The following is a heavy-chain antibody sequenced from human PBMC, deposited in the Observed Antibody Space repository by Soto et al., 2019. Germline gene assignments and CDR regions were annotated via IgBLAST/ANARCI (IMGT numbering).Heavy chain of an antibody. J-gene: IGHJ4*02. CDR1: GFTFSDYS. CDR2: ISSIGSAI. CDR3: ARDRRYYYSSGSYYPYFDY. Sequence: GSLRLSCAASGFTFSDYSMSWIRQAPGKGLEWVSYISSIGSAIYYVDSVKGRFTISRDNSKNSLYLQMNSLRAEDTAVYYCARDRRYYYSSGSYYPYFDYWGQGTLVTVSS. V-gene: IGHV3-11*01. D-gene: IGHD3-10*01.